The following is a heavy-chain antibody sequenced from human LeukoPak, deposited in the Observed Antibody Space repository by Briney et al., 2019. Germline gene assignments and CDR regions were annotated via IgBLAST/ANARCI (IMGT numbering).Heavy chain of an antibody. CDR2: VYRVGNT. CDR3: ARGLTVGATGVWAFDI. Sequence: GGSLRLSCAASGFTFSSYSMNWGRQAPGQGLEWVSVVYRVGNTYYADFVKGRFTISRDNFKNTLNLQMNSLRVEDTALYYCARGLTVGATGVWAFDIWGQGTMVTVSS. V-gene: IGHV3-66*01. D-gene: IGHD1-26*01. CDR1: GFTFSSYS. J-gene: IGHJ3*02.